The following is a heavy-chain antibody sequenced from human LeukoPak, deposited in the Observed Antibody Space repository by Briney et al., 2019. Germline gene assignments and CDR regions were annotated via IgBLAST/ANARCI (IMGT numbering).Heavy chain of an antibody. Sequence: GGSLRLSCAASAFRFSDYNMNWVRQAPGKGLEWVSVIYSGGSTYYADSVKGRFTISRDNSKNTLYLQMNSLRAEDTAVYYCARDSLSYGYKDYWGQGTLVTVSS. D-gene: IGHD5-18*01. CDR3: ARDSLSYGYKDY. CDR2: IYSGGST. J-gene: IGHJ4*02. CDR1: AFRFSDYN. V-gene: IGHV3-66*01.